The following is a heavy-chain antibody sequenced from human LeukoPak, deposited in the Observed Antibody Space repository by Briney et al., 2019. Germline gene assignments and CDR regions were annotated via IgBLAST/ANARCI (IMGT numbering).Heavy chain of an antibody. J-gene: IGHJ4*02. CDR1: GFTFDDYA. CDR2: ISWNSGSI. Sequence: GRSLRLSCAASGFTFDDYAMHWVRQAPGKGLEWVSGISWNSGSIGYADSVKGRFTISRDNAKNSLYLQMNSLRAEDTAEYYCAREDSSSVYWGQGTLVTVSS. V-gene: IGHV3-9*01. CDR3: AREDSSSVY. D-gene: IGHD6-6*01.